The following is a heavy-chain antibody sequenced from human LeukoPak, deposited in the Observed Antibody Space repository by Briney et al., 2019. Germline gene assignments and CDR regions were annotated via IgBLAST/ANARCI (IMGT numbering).Heavy chain of an antibody. CDR3: ARAEPGLFDY. Sequence: GGSLRLSCVASGFTFSRCGMHWVRQAPGKGLEWVAVIYSDGRNAYYADSVEGRFTIPRDNSKNTLYLQMNSLRAEDTAVYYCARAEPGLFDYWGLGTLVTVSS. CDR2: IYSDGRNA. CDR1: GFTFSRCG. J-gene: IGHJ4*02. V-gene: IGHV3-33*01.